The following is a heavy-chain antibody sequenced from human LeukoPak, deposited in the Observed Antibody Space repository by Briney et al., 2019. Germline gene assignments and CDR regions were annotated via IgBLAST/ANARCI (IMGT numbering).Heavy chain of an antibody. D-gene: IGHD6-13*01. J-gene: IGHJ4*02. V-gene: IGHV3-48*01. CDR1: GFTFSSYS. Sequence: GGSLRLSCAASGFTFSSYSMNWVRQAPGKGLEWASYISSSSSTIYYADSVKGRFTISRDNAKNSLYLQMNSLRAEDTAVYYCARDPKIAAAGSYFDYWGQGTLVTVSS. CDR2: ISSSSSTI. CDR3: ARDPKIAAAGSYFDY.